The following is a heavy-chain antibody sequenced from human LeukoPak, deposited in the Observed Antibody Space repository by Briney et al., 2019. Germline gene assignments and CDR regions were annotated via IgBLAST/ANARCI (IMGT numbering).Heavy chain of an antibody. V-gene: IGHV4-34*01. D-gene: IGHD2-15*01. Sequence: SETLSLTCAVYGGSFTDYFWTLIRQPPGKGLEWIGEINHAGSTNYNPSLKSRLTISVDTSKNQFSLKLRSVTAADTAVCYCARAFGRYCSGESCYPFDYWGQGTLVTVSS. CDR1: GGSFTDYF. J-gene: IGHJ4*02. CDR2: INHAGST. CDR3: ARAFGRYCSGESCYPFDY.